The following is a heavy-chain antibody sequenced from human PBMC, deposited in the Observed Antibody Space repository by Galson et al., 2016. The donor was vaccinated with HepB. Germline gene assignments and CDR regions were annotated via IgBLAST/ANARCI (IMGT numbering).Heavy chain of an antibody. CDR2: IKSKADSYAT. D-gene: IGHD3-10*01. CDR3: TVDVSGYHAMDV. V-gene: IGHV3-73*01. Sequence: SLRLSCAASGFSVSGSIVHWVRQASGKGLEWVGRIKSKADSYATTYPESGKGSFTISRDDSKNTAYLEMNSLKTEDTAVYYCTVDVSGYHAMDVWGQGTTVTVSS. CDR1: GFSVSGSI. J-gene: IGHJ6*02.